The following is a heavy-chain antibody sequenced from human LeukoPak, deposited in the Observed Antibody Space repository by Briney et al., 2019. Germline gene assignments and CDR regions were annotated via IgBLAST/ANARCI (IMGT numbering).Heavy chain of an antibody. CDR1: GGSISSHY. Sequence: SETLSLTCTVSGGSISSHYWSWIRQPPGKGLEWIGYIYYSGSTNYNPSLKSRVTISVDTSKNQFSLKLSSVTAADTAVYYCARHGGGEESHPRVFDYWGLGTLVTVSS. CDR2: IYYSGST. CDR3: ARHGGGEESHPRVFDY. J-gene: IGHJ4*02. V-gene: IGHV4-59*08. D-gene: IGHD4-17*01.